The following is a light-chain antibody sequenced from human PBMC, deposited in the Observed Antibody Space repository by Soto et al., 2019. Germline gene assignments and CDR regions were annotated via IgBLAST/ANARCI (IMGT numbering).Light chain of an antibody. CDR2: DAS. J-gene: IGKJ2*01. Sequence: IQMTQSPSTLSAPVGDRVTITCQASQTISTLLAWFQHKPGKAPNLLIYDASNLESGVPSRFSSSGSGTEFTLTIGSLQSDDSATYFCQQYSHLVTFGQGTKLEIK. CDR1: QTISTL. V-gene: IGKV1-5*01. CDR3: QQYSHLVT.